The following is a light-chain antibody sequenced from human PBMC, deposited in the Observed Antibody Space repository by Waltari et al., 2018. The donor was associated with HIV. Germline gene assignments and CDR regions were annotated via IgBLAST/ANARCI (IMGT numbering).Light chain of an antibody. CDR2: RAS. Sequence: EIMLTQSPATLSLSPGETAIVSCRASENMTSQYLAWYQQKSGQAHRHLLFRASTRNPGVPERFGGAGSGADFTLTVSRLEPEDFALYFCQQYAASPYTFGQGTKVD. CDR1: ENMTSQY. J-gene: IGKJ3*01. CDR3: QQYAASPYT. V-gene: IGKV3-20*01.